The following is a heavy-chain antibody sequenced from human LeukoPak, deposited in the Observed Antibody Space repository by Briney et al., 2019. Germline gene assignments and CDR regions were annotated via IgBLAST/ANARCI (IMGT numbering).Heavy chain of an antibody. CDR2: INPNSGGT. V-gene: IGHV1-2*02. CDR3: ASARSPYCSGGSCYSPAEFDY. Sequence: ASVKVSCKASGYTFTGYYMHGVRQAPGQGLEGMGWINPNSGGTNYAQKFKGRATMTRDTSISTASMELSRLRSDDTAVYYCASARSPYCSGGSCYSPAEFDYWGQGTLVTVSS. D-gene: IGHD2-15*01. CDR1: GYTFTGYY. J-gene: IGHJ4*02.